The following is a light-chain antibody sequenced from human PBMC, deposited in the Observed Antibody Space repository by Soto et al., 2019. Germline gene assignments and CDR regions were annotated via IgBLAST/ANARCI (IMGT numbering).Light chain of an antibody. J-gene: IGLJ3*02. CDR1: RSNIGRNF. CDR2: RNN. Sequence: QSALTQSPSASGTPGQRVTISCSGSRSNIGRNFAYWYQHVPGTAPRLLIQRNNERPSGVPDRFSGSKSGTSVSLAISGLRSDDEATYCCAAWDDTLDAQVFGGGTKVTVL. V-gene: IGLV1-47*01. CDR3: AAWDDTLDAQV.